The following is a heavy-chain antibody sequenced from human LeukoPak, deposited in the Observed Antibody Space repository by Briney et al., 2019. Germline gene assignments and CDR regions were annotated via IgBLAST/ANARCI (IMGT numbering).Heavy chain of an antibody. CDR1: GFSFNTYG. CDR3: AKLERHSFGLSFDY. J-gene: IGHJ4*02. CDR2: IQYDGNNE. D-gene: IGHD1-1*01. V-gene: IGHV3-30*02. Sequence: GGSLRLSCAASGFSFNTYGMHWVRQAPGKGLEWVAFIQYDGNNEFYADSVKGRFTISRDNSKNTLYLQMNSLRAEDTAVYYCAKLERHSFGLSFDYWGQGTLVTVSS.